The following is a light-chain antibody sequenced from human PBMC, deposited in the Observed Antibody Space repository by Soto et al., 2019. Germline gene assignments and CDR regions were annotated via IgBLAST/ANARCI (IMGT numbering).Light chain of an antibody. Sequence: EIVLTQSPVTLSLSPGERATLSCRASQSVRSNFLAWYQQKPGQAPRLLIYGASNRATGIPDRFSGSGSGTDFTLTITTLEPEDFAMYHCQRYDSLRTFGQGTKVDIK. J-gene: IGKJ1*01. CDR1: QSVRSNF. CDR3: QRYDSLRT. V-gene: IGKV3-20*01. CDR2: GAS.